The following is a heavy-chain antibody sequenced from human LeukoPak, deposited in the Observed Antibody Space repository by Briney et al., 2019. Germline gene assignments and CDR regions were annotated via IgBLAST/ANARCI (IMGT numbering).Heavy chain of an antibody. D-gene: IGHD3-10*01. CDR1: GGSFSGYY. J-gene: IGHJ4*02. CDR3: ARRGSSRDFDY. CDR2: INHSGST. V-gene: IGHV4-34*01. Sequence: SETLSLTCAVYGGSFSGYYWSWIRQPPGKGLEWIGEINHSGSTNYNPSLKSRVTISVDTSKNQFSLKLSSVTAADTAVYYCARRGSSRDFDYWGQGTLVTVSS.